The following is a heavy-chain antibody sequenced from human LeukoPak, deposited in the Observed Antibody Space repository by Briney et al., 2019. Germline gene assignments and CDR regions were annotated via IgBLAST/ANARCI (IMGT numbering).Heavy chain of an antibody. CDR3: AKGQWELPVFDY. Sequence: AGGSLRLSCAASGFSFDDYAMHWVRQAPGKGLEWVSGISWNSGSIGSADSVKGRFTISRDNAKNSLYLQMNSLRAEDTALYYCAKGQWELPVFDYWGQGTLVTVSS. CDR1: GFSFDDYA. V-gene: IGHV3-9*01. J-gene: IGHJ4*02. CDR2: ISWNSGSI. D-gene: IGHD1-26*01.